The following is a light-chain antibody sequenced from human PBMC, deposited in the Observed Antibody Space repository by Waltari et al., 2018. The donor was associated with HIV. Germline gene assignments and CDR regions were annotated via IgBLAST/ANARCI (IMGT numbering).Light chain of an antibody. Sequence: SFELTQPPSVSVSPGQTARITCSGDALASQYVYWYQQKPGQALGVVIYQDTERPSGIPERFSGSSSGTTVTLTINGVQAEDEADYYCQSADTGGTRVFGSGTKVTVL. CDR1: ALASQY. CDR2: QDT. CDR3: QSADTGGTRV. J-gene: IGLJ1*01. V-gene: IGLV3-25*03.